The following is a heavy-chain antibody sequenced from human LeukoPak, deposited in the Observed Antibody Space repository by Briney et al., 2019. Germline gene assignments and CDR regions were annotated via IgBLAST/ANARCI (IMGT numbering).Heavy chain of an antibody. Sequence: SETLSLTCAVSGGSISSGGYSWSWIRQPPGKGLEWIGYIYHSGSTYYNPSLKSRVTISVDRSKNQFSLKLSSVSAADTAVYYCARERGDYYDSSGYPYPRYFDLWGRGTLVTVSS. V-gene: IGHV4-30-2*01. J-gene: IGHJ2*01. D-gene: IGHD3-22*01. CDR2: IYHSGST. CDR3: ARERGDYYDSSGYPYPRYFDL. CDR1: GGSISSGGYS.